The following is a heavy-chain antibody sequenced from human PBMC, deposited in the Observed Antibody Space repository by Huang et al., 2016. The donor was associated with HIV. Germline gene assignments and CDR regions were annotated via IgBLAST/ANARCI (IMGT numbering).Heavy chain of an antibody. CDR1: GGTLNSYA. D-gene: IGHD6-13*01. Sequence: QVQLVQSGAEVKKPGSSVKVSCTTSGGTLNSYAIAWVRQAPGQGLEWMGGIIPMVGIPNYAQKFQGRVTITADESTATAYMDLSSLTSEDTAVHYCARVIHSTSWYSAFDIWGQGTLLTVSA. CDR3: ARVIHSTSWYSAFDI. J-gene: IGHJ3*02. V-gene: IGHV1-69*10. CDR2: IIPMVGIP.